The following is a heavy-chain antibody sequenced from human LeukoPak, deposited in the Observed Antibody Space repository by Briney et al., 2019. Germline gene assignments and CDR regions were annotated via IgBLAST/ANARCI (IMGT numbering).Heavy chain of an antibody. D-gene: IGHD3-10*01. Sequence: PGGSLRLSCAASGFTFSSYAMSWVRQAPGKGLEWVSAISASGGSTNNADSVKGRFTISRDNSKSILYLQMNSLRAEDTAVYYCAKAPFGELFNWFDPWGQGTLVTVSS. CDR3: AKAPFGELFNWFDP. V-gene: IGHV3-23*01. CDR1: GFTFSSYA. J-gene: IGHJ5*02. CDR2: ISASGGST.